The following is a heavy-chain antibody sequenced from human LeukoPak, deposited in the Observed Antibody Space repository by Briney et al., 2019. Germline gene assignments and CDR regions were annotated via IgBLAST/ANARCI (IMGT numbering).Heavy chain of an antibody. CDR2: MSAYNGNT. CDR1: GYTFTSYD. D-gene: IGHD1-26*01. J-gene: IGHJ6*03. CDR3: AREWELLMDYYYYYYMDV. V-gene: IGHV1-18*01. Sequence: ASVKVSCKASGYTFTSYDINWVRQATGQGLEWMGWMSAYNGNTNYAQKLQGRVTMTTDTSTSTAYMELRSLRSDDTAVYYCAREWELLMDYYYYYYMDVWGKGTTVTVSS.